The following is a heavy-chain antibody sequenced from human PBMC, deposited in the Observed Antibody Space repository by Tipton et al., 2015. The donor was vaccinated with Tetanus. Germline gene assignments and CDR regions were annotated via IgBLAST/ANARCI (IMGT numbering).Heavy chain of an antibody. CDR1: GFTFSNYN. D-gene: IGHD1-26*01. V-gene: IGHV3-21*01. CDR2: ISSSSTFI. Sequence: SLRLSCAVSGFTFSNYNMYWVRQAPGKGLEWVSSISSSSTFIFYSDSVKGRFTISRDNAKNSLYLQMNTLRAEDTAVYYCARDGVGSSLPFDIWGQGTMVTVSS. J-gene: IGHJ3*02. CDR3: ARDGVGSSLPFDI.